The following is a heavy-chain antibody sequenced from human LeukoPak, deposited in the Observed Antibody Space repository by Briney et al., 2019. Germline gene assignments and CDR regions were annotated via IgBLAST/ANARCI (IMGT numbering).Heavy chain of an antibody. CDR2: ISYDGSNK. CDR3: AKGPLVTEEYYYYYGMDV. D-gene: IGHD4-11*01. CDR1: GFTFSSYG. V-gene: IGHV3-30*18. Sequence: GRSLRLSCAASGFTFSSYGMHWVRQAPGKGLEGVAVISYDGSNKYYADSVKGRFTISRDNSKNTLYLQMNSLRAEDTAVYYCAKGPLVTEEYYYYYGMDVWGQGTTVTVSS. J-gene: IGHJ6*02.